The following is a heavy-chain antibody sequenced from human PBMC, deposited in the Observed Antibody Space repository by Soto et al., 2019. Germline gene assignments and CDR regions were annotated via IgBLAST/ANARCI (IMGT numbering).Heavy chain of an antibody. V-gene: IGHV4-31*03. CDR1: TASLSSGNYY. D-gene: IGHD1-26*01. Sequence: QVQLQESGPGLVKPSQTLSLTCTVSTASLSSGNYYWTWIRQHPGKGLEWIGYIYYSGSTYYNPSLKRRVTISVDTSMNQFSLKLSSVTATDTAMYYCARGMGRYYFDYWGQGTLVTVSS. J-gene: IGHJ4*02. CDR3: ARGMGRYYFDY. CDR2: IYYSGST.